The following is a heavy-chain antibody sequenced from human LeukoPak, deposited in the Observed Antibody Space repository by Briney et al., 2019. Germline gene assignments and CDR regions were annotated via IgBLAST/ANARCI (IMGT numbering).Heavy chain of an antibody. CDR2: IWYDGSNK. Sequence: GGSLRLSCAASGFNFRSYGMHWVRQAPGKGLEWVAVIWYDGSNKNYADSVKGRFTISRDNSQNTLYLQMNSLRAEDTAVYYCARRDPFDYWGQGILVTVSS. CDR1: GFNFRSYG. V-gene: IGHV3-33*01. D-gene: IGHD2-21*02. CDR3: ARRDPFDY. J-gene: IGHJ4*02.